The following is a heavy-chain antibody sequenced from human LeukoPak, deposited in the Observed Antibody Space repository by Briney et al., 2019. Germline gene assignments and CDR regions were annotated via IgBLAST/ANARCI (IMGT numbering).Heavy chain of an antibody. V-gene: IGHV4-59*08. D-gene: IGHD3-3*01. CDR1: GGSLTNNY. J-gene: IGHJ4*02. Sequence: SETLSLTCAVSGGSLTNNYWAWIRQPPGKGLEWIGYIYYSGGTKYNPSLKSRLSISVDSSKNQFSLKLSSVTAADTAVYYCARQRVSGYCFDCWGQGTLVTVSS. CDR3: ARQRVSGYCFDC. CDR2: IYYSGGT.